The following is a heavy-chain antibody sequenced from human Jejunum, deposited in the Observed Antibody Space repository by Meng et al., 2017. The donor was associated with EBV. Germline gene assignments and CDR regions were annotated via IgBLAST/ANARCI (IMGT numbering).Heavy chain of an antibody. CDR2: INHSGST. V-gene: IGHV4-34*02. D-gene: IGHD3-16*02. Sequence: QQWGAGLLKPSETLSLTCAVYRGSFIGYYWSWIRQHPGKGLEWIGEINHSGSTNYNPSLRSRVTISVETSKNQFSLRLNSVTAADTAVYYCARVAFSYTTRSLDSWGQGTLVTVSS. CDR3: ARVAFSYTTRSLDS. CDR1: RGSFIGYY. J-gene: IGHJ4*02.